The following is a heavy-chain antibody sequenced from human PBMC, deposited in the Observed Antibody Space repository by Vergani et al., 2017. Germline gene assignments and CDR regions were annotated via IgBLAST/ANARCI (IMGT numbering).Heavy chain of an antibody. J-gene: IGHJ4*02. V-gene: IGHV1-69*09. CDR3: ARVSPGDNSGWEPFDY. Sequence: VQLVQSGAEVKKPGESLKISCKVSGDIFNNYTVTWVRQAPGQGLEWMGRIIPIIRLATSAQKFQDRVKITGDTSTNTVYMEMNNLRSEDTAVYYCARVSPGDNSGWEPFDYWGQGTLVTVSS. CDR2: IIPIIRLA. D-gene: IGHD6-19*01. CDR1: GDIFNNYT.